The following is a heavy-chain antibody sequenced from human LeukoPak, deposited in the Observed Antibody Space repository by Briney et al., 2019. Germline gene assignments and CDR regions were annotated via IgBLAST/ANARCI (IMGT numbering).Heavy chain of an antibody. CDR2: IYYSGST. V-gene: IGHV4-59*01. D-gene: IGHD5-24*01. Sequence: PSETLSLTCTVSGGAISSYYWSWIRQPPGEGLEWIGYIYYSGSTSYNPSLKSRVTISVDTSKNQFSLKLSSVTAADTAVYYCARRRDGYEALDYWGQGTLVTVSS. CDR3: ARRRDGYEALDY. CDR1: GGAISSYY. J-gene: IGHJ4*02.